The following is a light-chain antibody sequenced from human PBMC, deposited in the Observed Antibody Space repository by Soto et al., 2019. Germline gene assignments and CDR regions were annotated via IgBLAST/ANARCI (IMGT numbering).Light chain of an antibody. CDR1: QSVSSS. CDR2: GAS. CDR3: QQFNNWPRT. Sequence: EIVMTQSPATLSVSQGERATLSCRASQSVSSSLVWYQQKPGQAPRLLIYGASTRATGIPARFSGSGSGTEFTLTISSLQSEDFAVYYCQQFNNWPRTFGQGTKVDIK. J-gene: IGKJ1*01. V-gene: IGKV3-15*01.